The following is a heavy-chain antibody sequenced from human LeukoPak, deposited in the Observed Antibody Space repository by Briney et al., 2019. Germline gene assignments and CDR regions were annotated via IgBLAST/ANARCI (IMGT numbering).Heavy chain of an antibody. D-gene: IGHD5-18*01. J-gene: IGHJ6*02. CDR2: IWYDGSNK. CDR3: ARDRIEHPYYYYGMDV. Sequence: GRSLRLSCAASGFTFSNYGMHWVRQAPGKGLEWVAVIWYDGSNKYYADSVKGRFTISRDNSKNTLYLQMNSLRAEDTAVYYCARDRIEHPYYYYGMDVWGQGTTVTVSS. V-gene: IGHV3-33*01. CDR1: GFTFSNYG.